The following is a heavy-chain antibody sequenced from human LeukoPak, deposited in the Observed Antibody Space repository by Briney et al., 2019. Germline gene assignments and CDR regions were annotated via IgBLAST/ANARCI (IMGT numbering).Heavy chain of an antibody. Sequence: GGSLRLSGTASGVTGSGTYMDGVGKAPGKGLEWVSVIYGGGGTAYADSVQGRFIISRDNSKNMVYLQMNSLRTEDSAVYYCARDRAGTQSWVEFDLWGQGTLVTVSS. CDR1: GVTGSGTY. CDR3: ARDRAGTQSWVEFDL. CDR2: IYGGGGT. D-gene: IGHD3-10*01. V-gene: IGHV3-53*05. J-gene: IGHJ5*02.